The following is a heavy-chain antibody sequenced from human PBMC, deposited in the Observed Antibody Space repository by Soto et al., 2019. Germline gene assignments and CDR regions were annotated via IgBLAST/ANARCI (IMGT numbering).Heavy chain of an antibody. CDR1: GFRFSDYY. J-gene: IGHJ4*02. D-gene: IGHD2-2*01. CDR2: IRSSDNTR. CDR3: ARGNAIYDY. V-gene: IGHV3-11*01. Sequence: PWGSLRLSCAASGFRFSDYYMSCIRQAPWKGLEWVSYIRSSDNTRYYADSVKGRFTISRDNAKNSLYLQMNSLRAEDTAVYYCARGNAIYDYWGQGILVTVSS.